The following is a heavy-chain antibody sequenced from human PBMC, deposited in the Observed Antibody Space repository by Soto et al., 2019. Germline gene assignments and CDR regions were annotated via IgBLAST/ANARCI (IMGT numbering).Heavy chain of an antibody. V-gene: IGHV3-33*03. Sequence: PGGTLRLSCAASGFTITRYGMHWVRQAPGKGLKWVAGIWYDGNSKYYEDSVKGRFTISRDNSKNTLYLQMNSLRAEDTAVYYCAKDLYPVRVVIQICGMDVSGQGTTVTVSS. CDR3: AKDLYPVRVVIQICGMDV. D-gene: IGHD3-3*01. CDR2: IWYDGNSK. J-gene: IGHJ6*02. CDR1: GFTITRYG.